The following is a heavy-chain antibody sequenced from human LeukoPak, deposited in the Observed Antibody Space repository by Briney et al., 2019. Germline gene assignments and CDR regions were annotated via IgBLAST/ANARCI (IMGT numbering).Heavy chain of an antibody. CDR3: ARDSGHYDILTGYTPSAFDI. J-gene: IGHJ3*02. V-gene: IGHV3-7*01. D-gene: IGHD3-9*01. Sequence: HPGGSLRLSCAASGFTFSSYWMSWVRQAPGKGLEWVANIKQDGSEKYYVDSVKGRFTISRDNAKNSLYLQMNSLRAEDTAVYYCARDSGHYDILTGYTPSAFDIWGQGTMVTVSS. CDR2: IKQDGSEK. CDR1: GFTFSSYW.